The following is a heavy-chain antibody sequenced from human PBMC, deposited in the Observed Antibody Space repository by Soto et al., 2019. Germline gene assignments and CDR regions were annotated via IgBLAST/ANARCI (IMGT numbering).Heavy chain of an antibody. CDR1: GGSFSGYY. V-gene: IGHV4-34*01. CDR2: INHSGST. Sequence: SETLSLTCAVYGGSFSGYYWSWIRQPPGKGLEWIGEINHSGSTNYNPSLKSRVTISVDTSKNQFSLKLSSVTAADTAVYYCARGRGWLRLHPHPHRYYCYGMAVRGQGTPVTVSS. CDR3: ARGRGWLRLHPHPHRYYCYGMAV. D-gene: IGHD5-12*01. J-gene: IGHJ6*02.